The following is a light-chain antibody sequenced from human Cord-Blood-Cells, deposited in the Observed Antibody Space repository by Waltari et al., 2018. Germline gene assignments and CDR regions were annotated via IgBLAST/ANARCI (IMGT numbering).Light chain of an antibody. Sequence: QSVLTQPPSASGTPGQRVTISCSGSSSNIGSNTVNWYQQLPGTAPKPLIYSNSQRPSGVPDRFSGSKSGTSGSLAISGLQSEDEADYYWAAWDDSLNGVVFGGGTKLTVL. CDR1: SSNIGSNT. J-gene: IGLJ2*01. CDR2: SNS. CDR3: AAWDDSLNGVV. V-gene: IGLV1-44*01.